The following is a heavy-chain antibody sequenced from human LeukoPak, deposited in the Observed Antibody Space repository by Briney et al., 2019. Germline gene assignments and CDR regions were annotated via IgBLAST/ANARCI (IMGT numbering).Heavy chain of an antibody. CDR1: GGSISSGGYY. D-gene: IGHD4-17*01. CDR2: IYHSGST. Sequence: PSETLSLTCTVSGGSISSGGYYWSWIRQPPGKGLEWIGYIYHSGSTYYNPSLKSRVTISVDRSKNQFSLKLSSVTAADTAVYYCARPNADYVSAFDIWGQGTMVTVSS. J-gene: IGHJ3*02. CDR3: ARPNADYVSAFDI. V-gene: IGHV4-30-2*01.